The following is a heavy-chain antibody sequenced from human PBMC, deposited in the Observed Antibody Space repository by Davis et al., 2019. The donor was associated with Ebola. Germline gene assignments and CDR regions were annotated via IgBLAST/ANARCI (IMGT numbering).Heavy chain of an antibody. CDR3: ARDLRGGYCSSTSCENWFDP. D-gene: IGHD2-2*01. CDR1: GYTFTSYG. V-gene: IGHV1-18*01. J-gene: IGHJ5*02. Sequence: AASVKVSCKASGYTFTSYGISWVRQAPGQGLEWMGWISAYNGNTNYAQKLQGRVTMTTDTSTSTAYMELRSLRSDDTAVYYCARDLRGGYCSSTSCENWFDPWGQGTLVTVSS. CDR2: ISAYNGNT.